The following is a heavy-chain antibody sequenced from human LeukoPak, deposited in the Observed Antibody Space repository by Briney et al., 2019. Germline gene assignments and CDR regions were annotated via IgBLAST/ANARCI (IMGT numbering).Heavy chain of an antibody. V-gene: IGHV4-38-2*02. CDR3: ARHKGGYSSPNWFDP. Sequence: SETLSLTCTDSASSTSSTYYWAWIRQPPGKGLEWLGSFYGSANTYYNPSLKSRVTISVDTSRNQVSLKLTSVTAADTAVYYCARHKGGYSSPNWFDPWGQGTLVTVSS. D-gene: IGHD6-13*01. CDR1: ASSTSSTYY. J-gene: IGHJ5*02. CDR2: FYGSANT.